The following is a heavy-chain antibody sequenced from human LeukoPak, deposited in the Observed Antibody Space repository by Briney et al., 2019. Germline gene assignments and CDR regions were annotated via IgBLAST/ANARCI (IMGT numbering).Heavy chain of an antibody. Sequence: SETLSLTCAVYGGSFSGYYWSWIRQPPGKGLEWIGEINHSGSTNYNPSLKSRVTISVDTSKNQFSLKLSSVTAADTAVYYCARTAAGLAIGDYYYGMDVWGKGTTVPVSS. V-gene: IGHV4-34*01. D-gene: IGHD6-13*01. CDR1: GGSFSGYY. CDR3: ARTAAGLAIGDYYYGMDV. J-gene: IGHJ6*04. CDR2: INHSGST.